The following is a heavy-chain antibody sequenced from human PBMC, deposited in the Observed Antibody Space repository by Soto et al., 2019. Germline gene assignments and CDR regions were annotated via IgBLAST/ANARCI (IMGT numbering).Heavy chain of an antibody. Sequence: EVQLLDSGGGLVQPGGSLRLSCAASGFTFSSYAMNWVRQAPGKGLEWVSVISGSGGSTYYADSVKGRFTISRDNSKNTRYLQMNGLGAEDTAVYYCARRGPGTYFDYWGQGTLVTVSS. CDR3: ARRGPGTYFDY. CDR1: GFTFSSYA. D-gene: IGHD6-13*01. V-gene: IGHV3-23*01. J-gene: IGHJ4*02. CDR2: ISGSGGST.